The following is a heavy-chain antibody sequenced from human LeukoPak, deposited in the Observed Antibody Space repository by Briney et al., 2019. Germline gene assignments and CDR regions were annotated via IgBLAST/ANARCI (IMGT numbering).Heavy chain of an antibody. V-gene: IGHV3-21*04. D-gene: IGHD3-22*01. CDR3: ARTPVARYYYDSSGLYYFDY. CDR2: ISSSSSYI. Sequence: PGGSLRLSCAASGFTFSSYSMNWVRQAPGKGLEWVSSISSSSSYIYYADSVKGRFTISRDNAKNSLYLQMNSLRAEDTAVYYCARTPVARYYYDSSGLYYFDYWGQGTLVTVSS. J-gene: IGHJ4*02. CDR1: GFTFSSYS.